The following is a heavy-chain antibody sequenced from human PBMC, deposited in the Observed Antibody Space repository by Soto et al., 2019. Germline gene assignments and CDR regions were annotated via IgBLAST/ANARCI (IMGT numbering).Heavy chain of an antibody. J-gene: IGHJ6*02. CDR2: VRNRLYSFAA. V-gene: IGHV3-73*01. D-gene: IGHD3-10*01. Sequence: GGSLRLSCAASGFTFRDAAIHWVRQASGKGLEWVGVVRNRLYSFAAVYTASVKGRFTVSRDDSKNMAFLEMNSLRGEDTAVYSCVRGDPYYAMDPWGHGTTVTVSS. CDR3: VRGDPYYAMDP. CDR1: GFTFRDAA.